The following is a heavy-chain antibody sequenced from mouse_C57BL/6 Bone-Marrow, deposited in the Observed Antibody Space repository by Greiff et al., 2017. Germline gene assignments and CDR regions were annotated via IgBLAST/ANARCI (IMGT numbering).Heavy chain of an antibody. CDR1: GYTFTSYG. V-gene: IGHV1-81*01. Sequence: QVQLKESGAELARPGASVKLSCKASGYTFTSYGISWVKQRTGQGLEWIGEIYPRSGNTYYNEKFKGKATLTADKSSSTAYMELRSLTSGDSAVYFCARSGGVGFAYWGQGTLVTVSA. CDR2: IYPRSGNT. CDR3: ARSGGVGFAY. D-gene: IGHD1-1*01. J-gene: IGHJ3*01.